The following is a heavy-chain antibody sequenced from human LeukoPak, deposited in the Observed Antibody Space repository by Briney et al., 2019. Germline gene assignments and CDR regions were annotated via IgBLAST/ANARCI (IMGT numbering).Heavy chain of an antibody. D-gene: IGHD6-19*01. V-gene: IGHV3-30*03. CDR3: ARGVRIAVAGYIDY. CDR1: GFTFDDYG. Sequence: GGSLRLSCAASGFTFDDYGMSWVRQAPGKGLEWVAAISYDGSNKNYADSVKGRFTISRDNSKNTLYLQMNSLRAEDTAVYYCARGVRIAVAGYIDYWGQGTLVTVSS. CDR2: ISYDGSNK. J-gene: IGHJ4*02.